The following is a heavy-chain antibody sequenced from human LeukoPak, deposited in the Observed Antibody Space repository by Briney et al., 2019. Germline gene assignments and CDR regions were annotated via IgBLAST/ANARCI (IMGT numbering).Heavy chain of an antibody. V-gene: IGHV2-70*11. D-gene: IGHD6-13*01. CDR3: ARTTWSSSWLYFDY. Sequence: SGPALVKPTQTLTLTCTFSGFSLSTSGMCVSWIRQPPGKALEWLARIDWDDDKYYSTSLKTRLTISKDTSKNQVVLTMTNMDPVDTATYYCARTTWSSSWLYFDYWGQGTLVTVSS. CDR1: GFSLSTSGMC. J-gene: IGHJ4*02. CDR2: IDWDDDK.